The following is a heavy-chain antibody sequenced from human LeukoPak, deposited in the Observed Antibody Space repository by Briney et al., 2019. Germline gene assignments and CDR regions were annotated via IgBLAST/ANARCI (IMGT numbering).Heavy chain of an antibody. CDR3: ARVNYGGNSEVIAFDI. Sequence: PGGSLRLSCAASGFTFSSYAMHWVRQAPGKGLEWVAVISYDGSNKYYADSVKGRFTISRDNSKNTLYLQMNSLRAEDTAVYYCARVNYGGNSEVIAFDIWGQGTMVTVSS. CDR1: GFTFSSYA. D-gene: IGHD4-23*01. J-gene: IGHJ3*02. CDR2: ISYDGSNK. V-gene: IGHV3-30*01.